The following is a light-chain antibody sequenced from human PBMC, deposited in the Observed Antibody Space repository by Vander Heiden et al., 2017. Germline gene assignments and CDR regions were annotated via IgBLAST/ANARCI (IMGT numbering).Light chain of an antibody. V-gene: IGLV6-57*01. CDR1: SGSIASNY. CDR2: EDN. CDR3: QSYDSSNWV. J-gene: IGLJ3*02. Sequence: LMLTQPHSVSDSPAKTVTISCTRSSGSIASNYVQWYQQRPGSSPTTVIYEDNERPSGVPDRFSGSIDSSSNSVSLTISGLKTEDEADYYCQSYDSSNWVFGGGTKLTVL.